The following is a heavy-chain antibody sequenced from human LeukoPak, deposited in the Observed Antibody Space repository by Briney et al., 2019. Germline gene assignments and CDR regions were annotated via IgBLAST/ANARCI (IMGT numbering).Heavy chain of an antibody. D-gene: IGHD3-16*01. CDR1: GGSFSGYY. Sequence: SETLSLTCAVYGGSFSGYYWSWIRQPPGKGLEWIGEINHSGSTNYNPSLKSRVTISVDTSKNQFSLKLSSVTAADTAVYYCASLGARFYYFDYWGQGTLVTVSS. CDR2: INHSGST. J-gene: IGHJ4*02. V-gene: IGHV4-34*01. CDR3: ASLGARFYYFDY.